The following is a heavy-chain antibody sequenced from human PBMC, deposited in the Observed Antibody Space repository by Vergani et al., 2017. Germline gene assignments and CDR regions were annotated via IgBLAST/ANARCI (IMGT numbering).Heavy chain of an antibody. CDR3: AKGAEGRVATIWFGRNWFDP. Sequence: EVQLLESGGGLVQPGGSLRLSCAASGFTFSSYAMSWVRQAPGKGLEWVSAISGSGGSTYYADSVKGRFTISRDNSKNTLYLQMNSLRAEDTAVYYCAKGAEGRVATIWFGRNWFDPWGQGTLVTVSS. J-gene: IGHJ5*02. V-gene: IGHV3-23*01. CDR1: GFTFSSYA. CDR2: ISGSGGST. D-gene: IGHD5-12*01.